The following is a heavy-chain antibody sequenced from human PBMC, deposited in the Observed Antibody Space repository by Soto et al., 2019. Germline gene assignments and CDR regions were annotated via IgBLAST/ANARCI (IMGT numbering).Heavy chain of an antibody. J-gene: IGHJ6*02. V-gene: IGHV4-39*07. CDR2: ISSSGST. CDR3: GGAPRNYDILTGYYYYYGMDV. CDR1: GGSLSSSSYY. Sequence: SETLSLTCTVSGGSLSSSSYYWDWIRQPPGNGLEWIGSISSSGSTYYNPSLKSRVTISVHTSKNQFSLKLSSVTAADTAVYYCGGAPRNYDILTGYYYYYGMDVWGQGTTVTVSS. D-gene: IGHD3-9*01.